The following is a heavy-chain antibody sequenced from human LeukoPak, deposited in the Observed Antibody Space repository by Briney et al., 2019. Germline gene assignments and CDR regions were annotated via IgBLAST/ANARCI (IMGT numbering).Heavy chain of an antibody. CDR3: ARPRYCSSTSCYRGAFDY. Sequence: PSETLSLTCAVYGGSFSGYYWSWIRQPPGKGLEWIGEINHSGSTNYNPSFKSRVTISVDTSKNQFSLKLSSVTAADTAVYYCARPRYCSSTSCYRGAFDYWGQGTLVTVSS. D-gene: IGHD2-2*02. J-gene: IGHJ4*02. CDR1: GGSFSGYY. V-gene: IGHV4-34*01. CDR2: INHSGST.